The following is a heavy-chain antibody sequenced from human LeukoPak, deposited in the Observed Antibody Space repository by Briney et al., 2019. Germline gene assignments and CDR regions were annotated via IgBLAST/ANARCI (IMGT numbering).Heavy chain of an antibody. CDR3: AKPFIVGATGYYYYYMDV. CDR1: GFTFSSYA. J-gene: IGHJ6*03. CDR2: ISGSGGTT. V-gene: IGHV3-23*01. D-gene: IGHD1-26*01. Sequence: GGSLRLSCAASGFTFSSYAMSWVRQAPGKGLEGVSAISGSGGTTHYADSVKGRFTISRDNSKNTLYLQMNSLRVEDTAVYYCAKPFIVGATGYYYYYMDVWGKGTTVTVAS.